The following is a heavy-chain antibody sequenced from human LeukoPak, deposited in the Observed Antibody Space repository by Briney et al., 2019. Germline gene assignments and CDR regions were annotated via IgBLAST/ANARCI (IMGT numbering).Heavy chain of an antibody. J-gene: IGHJ4*02. D-gene: IGHD4-17*01. Sequence: SETLSLTCTVSGGSISSSSYYWGWIRQPPGKGLEWIGSIYYSGSTYCNPSLKSRVTTSVDTSKNQFSLKLSSVTAADTAVYYCARSDYGDQVFDYWGQGTLVTVSS. CDR3: ARSDYGDQVFDY. CDR1: GGSISSSSYY. V-gene: IGHV4-39*01. CDR2: IYYSGST.